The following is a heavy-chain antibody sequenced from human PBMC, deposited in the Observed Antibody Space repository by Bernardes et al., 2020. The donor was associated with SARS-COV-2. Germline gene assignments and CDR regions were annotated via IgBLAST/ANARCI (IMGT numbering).Heavy chain of an antibody. CDR3: ARADSSGYFEYFDY. CDR1: GFTVSSTY. J-gene: IGHJ4*02. V-gene: IGHV3-66*02. CDR2: IYSGGST. Sequence: AGALFLSCAASGFTVSSTYMSWVRQAPGKGLEWVSVIYSGGSTYYADSVKGRFTISRDNSKNTLYLQMNSLRAEDTAVYYCARADSSGYFEYFDYWGQGTLVTVSS. D-gene: IGHD3-22*01.